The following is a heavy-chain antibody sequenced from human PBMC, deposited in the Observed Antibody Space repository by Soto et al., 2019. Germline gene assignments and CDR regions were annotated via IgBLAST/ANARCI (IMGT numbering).Heavy chain of an antibody. CDR3: ARVYSSSWYPPVNWYYYGMDV. D-gene: IGHD6-13*01. J-gene: IGHJ6*02. Sequence: ASVKVSCKASGYTFTSYGISWVRQAPGQGLEWMGWISAHNGNTNYAQKLQGRVTMTTDTSTSTAYMELRSLRSDDTAVYYCARVYSSSWYPPVNWYYYGMDVWGQGTAVTVSS. V-gene: IGHV1-18*01. CDR2: ISAHNGNT. CDR1: GYTFTSYG.